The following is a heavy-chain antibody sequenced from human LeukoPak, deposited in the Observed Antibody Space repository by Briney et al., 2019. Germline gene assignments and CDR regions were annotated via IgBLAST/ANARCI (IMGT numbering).Heavy chain of an antibody. CDR3: ARGALWFGELLTPDAFDI. J-gene: IGHJ3*02. V-gene: IGHV4-4*07. CDR2: IYTSGST. D-gene: IGHD3-10*01. Sequence: PSETLSLTCTVSGGSISSYYWSWIRQPAGKGLEWIGRIYTSGSTNYNPSLKSRVTMSVDTSKNQFSLKLSSVTAADTAVYYCARGALWFGELLTPDAFDIWGQGTMVTVSS. CDR1: GGSISSYY.